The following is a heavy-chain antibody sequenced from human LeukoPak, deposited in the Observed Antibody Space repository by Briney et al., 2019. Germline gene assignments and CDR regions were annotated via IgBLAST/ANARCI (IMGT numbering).Heavy chain of an antibody. CDR1: GGSISSGGYY. CDR3: ARDLGALDAFDI. V-gene: IGHV4-30-2*01. CDR2: IYHSGST. D-gene: IGHD3-16*01. Sequence: PSQTLSLTCTVSGGSISSGGYYWSWIRQPPGKGLEWIGYIYHSGSTYYNPSLKSRVTISVDRSKNQFSLKLSSVTAADTAVYYCARDLGALDAFDIWGQGTMVTVSS. J-gene: IGHJ3*02.